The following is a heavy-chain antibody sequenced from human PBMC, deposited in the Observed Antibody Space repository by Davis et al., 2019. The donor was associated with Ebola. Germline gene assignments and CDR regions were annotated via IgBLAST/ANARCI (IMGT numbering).Heavy chain of an antibody. CDR1: GFTFTNAW. V-gene: IGHV3-7*01. Sequence: GESLKISCAASGFTFTNAWMSWVRQAPGKGLEWVASIKPDGNEKFHVDSVKGRLTISRDNAENSLFLQMNSLRAEDTAVYYCARDPFDLWGQGTLVTVSA. CDR2: IKPDGNEK. J-gene: IGHJ4*02. CDR3: ARDPFDL.